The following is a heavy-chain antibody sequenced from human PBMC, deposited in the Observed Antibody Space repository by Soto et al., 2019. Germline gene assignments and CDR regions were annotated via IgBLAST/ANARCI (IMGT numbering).Heavy chain of an antibody. V-gene: IGHV4-30-2*01. CDR1: GGSIDSCAFS. CDR3: ARIHWAQSSLDY. Sequence: TSETLSLTCAVSGGSIDSCAFSLSWIRQPPGKGLEWIGYVTHSGTAYSIPSLNGRLTLSVDSSQTQFSLKLTSVTAADSAFYYCARIHWAQSSLDYWGRGILVTVSS. J-gene: IGHJ4*02. CDR2: VTHSGTA. D-gene: IGHD6-19*01.